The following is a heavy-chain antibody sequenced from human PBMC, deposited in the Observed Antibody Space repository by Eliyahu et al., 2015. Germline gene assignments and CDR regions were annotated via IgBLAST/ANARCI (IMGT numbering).Heavy chain of an antibody. V-gene: IGHV3-23*01. CDR1: SSYA. CDR3: AKGAVATDY. Sequence: SSYAMSWXRQAPGKGLEWVSAXSGSGGSTYYADSVKGRFTISXDNSKNTLYLQMNSLRAEDTAVYYCAKGAVATDYWGQGTLVTVSS. D-gene: IGHD5-12*01. CDR2: XSGSGGST. J-gene: IGHJ4*02.